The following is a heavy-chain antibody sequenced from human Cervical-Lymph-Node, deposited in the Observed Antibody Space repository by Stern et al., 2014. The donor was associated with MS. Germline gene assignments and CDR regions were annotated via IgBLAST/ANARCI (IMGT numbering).Heavy chain of an antibody. CDR3: ASLKGRGDYLDS. D-gene: IGHD3-10*01. CDR2: IIPFLGVP. Sequence: MQLVESGAEVKKPGSSVKVSCTASGGRVPYNPFSWVRQAPGQGLPWMGRIIPFLGVPTYTLRFQDRVTITADKTTSTTYMELTSLSSDDTAVYFCASLKGRGDYLDSWGQGTLVTGSS. CDR1: GGRVPYNP. J-gene: IGHJ4*02. V-gene: IGHV1-69*09.